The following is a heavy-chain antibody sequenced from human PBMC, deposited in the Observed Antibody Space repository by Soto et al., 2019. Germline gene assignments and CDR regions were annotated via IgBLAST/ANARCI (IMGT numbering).Heavy chain of an antibody. D-gene: IGHD6-6*01. V-gene: IGHV3-21*01. Sequence: PXEFLRLSNAASCFTFSSYSMNWVRQAPGKGLEWVSSISSSSSYIYYADSVKGRFTISRDNAKNSLYLQMNSLRAEDTAVYYCARDGEYSSSYFDYWGQGTLVTVSS. CDR3: ARDGEYSSSYFDY. CDR1: CFTFSSYS. CDR2: ISSSSSYI. J-gene: IGHJ4*02.